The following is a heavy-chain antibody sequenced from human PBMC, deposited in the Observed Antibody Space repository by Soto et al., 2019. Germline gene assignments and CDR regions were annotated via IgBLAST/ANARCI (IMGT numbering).Heavy chain of an antibody. Sequence: GGSLRLSCAASGFTFSSYAMSWVRQAPGKGLEWVSAISGSGGSTYYADSVKGRFTISRDNSENRLYLQMNSLRAEDTAVYYCAKVISGDSSGYGPPLSPPNWFDPWGQGTLVTVSS. V-gene: IGHV3-23*01. D-gene: IGHD3-22*01. CDR2: ISGSGGST. J-gene: IGHJ5*02. CDR1: GFTFSSYA. CDR3: AKVISGDSSGYGPPLSPPNWFDP.